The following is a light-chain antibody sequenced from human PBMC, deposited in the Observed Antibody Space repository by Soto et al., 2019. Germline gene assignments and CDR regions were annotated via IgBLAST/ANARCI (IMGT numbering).Light chain of an antibody. J-gene: IGKJ2*01. V-gene: IGKV1-5*01. CDR1: QSISGW. CDR3: QQYNSYSVNA. CDR2: DAS. Sequence: DIQMTQSPYTLSPSVGDRVSITCRASQSISGWLAWYQQKPGKAPKLLIYDASSLESGVPSRFSGSGSGTDFSLTLSRLQPDDFATYYCQQYNSYSVNAFGQGTTLEIK.